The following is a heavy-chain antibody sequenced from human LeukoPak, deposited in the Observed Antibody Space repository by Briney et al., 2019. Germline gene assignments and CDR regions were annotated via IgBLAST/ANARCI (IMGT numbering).Heavy chain of an antibody. J-gene: IGHJ4*02. CDR2: INPNSGGT. V-gene: IGHV1-2*06. CDR3: ARFKVTTFDY. CDR1: GYTFSGYF. Sequence: ASVKVSCKASGYTFSGYFVHWVRQAPGQGLEWMGRINPNSGGTNYAQKFQGRVTMTRDTSISTAYMELSRLRSDDTAVYYCARFKVTTFDYWGQGTLVTVSS. D-gene: IGHD1-1*01.